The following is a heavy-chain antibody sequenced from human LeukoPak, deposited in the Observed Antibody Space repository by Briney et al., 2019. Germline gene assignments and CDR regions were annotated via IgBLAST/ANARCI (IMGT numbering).Heavy chain of an antibody. CDR1: GYTFTSYG. CDR3: ARVARSAIYYYYGMDV. V-gene: IGHV1-18*01. D-gene: IGHD3-16*01. CDR2: ISAYNGNT. Sequence: ASVKVSCKASGYTFTSYGISWVRQAPGQGLEWMGWISAYNGNTNYAQKLQGRVTMTTDTSTSTAYMELRSLRSDDTAVYYCARVARSAIYYYYGMDVWGQGTTVTVSS. J-gene: IGHJ6*02.